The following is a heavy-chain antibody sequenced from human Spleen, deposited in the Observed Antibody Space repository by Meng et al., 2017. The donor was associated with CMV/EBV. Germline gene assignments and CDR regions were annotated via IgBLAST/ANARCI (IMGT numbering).Heavy chain of an antibody. CDR1: GFTFDDYA. CDR3: AKDSGQHLGTFFDS. D-gene: IGHD6-13*01. Sequence: LSLTCAASGFTFDDYAMHWVRQIPGKGLEWVSGITWDSDSIGYADSVKGRFTISRENAKNSLFLQMNSLRTEDTALYYCAKDSGQHLGTFFDSWGQGTLVTVSS. V-gene: IGHV3-9*01. CDR2: ITWDSDSI. J-gene: IGHJ4*02.